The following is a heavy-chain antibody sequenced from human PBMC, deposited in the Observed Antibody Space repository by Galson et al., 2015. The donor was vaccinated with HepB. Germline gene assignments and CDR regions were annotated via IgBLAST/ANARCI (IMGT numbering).Heavy chain of an antibody. CDR1: GFTFDDYA. V-gene: IGHV3-9*01. Sequence: SLRLSCAASGFTFDDYAMHWVRQAPGKGLEWVSGIRWNSVTIGYADSVKGRFTISRENAKNSLSLQMNSLRTGDTALSYCAKSPEWYCSGGSCLTLDYWGQGTLVTVSS. CDR3: AKSPEWYCSGGSCLTLDY. CDR2: IRWNSVTI. D-gene: IGHD2-15*01. J-gene: IGHJ4*02.